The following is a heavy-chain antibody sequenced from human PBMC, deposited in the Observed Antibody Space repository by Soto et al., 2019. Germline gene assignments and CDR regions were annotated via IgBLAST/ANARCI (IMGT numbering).Heavy chain of an antibody. CDR1: GGSISSGDYY. J-gene: IGHJ6*02. D-gene: IGHD3-10*01. Sequence: SETLSLTCTVSGGSISSGDYYWSWIRQPPGKGLEWIGYIYYSGSTYYNPSLKSRVTISVDTSKNQFSLKLSSVTAADTAVYYCARDYYGSGSYYTARTYYYYGMDVWGQGTTVTVSS. V-gene: IGHV4-30-4*01. CDR3: ARDYYGSGSYYTARTYYYYGMDV. CDR2: IYYSGST.